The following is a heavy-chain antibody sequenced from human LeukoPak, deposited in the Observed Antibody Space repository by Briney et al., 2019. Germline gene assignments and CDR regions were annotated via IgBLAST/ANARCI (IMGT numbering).Heavy chain of an antibody. Sequence: GRSLRLSCAASVFTFSSYAMHWVRQAPGKGLEWVAVISYDGSNKYYADSVKGRFTISRDNSKNTLYLQMNSLRAEDTAVYYCARDTRYFDQTVRPWGQGTLVTVSS. CDR1: VFTFSSYA. CDR3: ARDTRYFDQTVRP. CDR2: ISYDGSNK. D-gene: IGHD3-9*01. J-gene: IGHJ5*02. V-gene: IGHV3-30*04.